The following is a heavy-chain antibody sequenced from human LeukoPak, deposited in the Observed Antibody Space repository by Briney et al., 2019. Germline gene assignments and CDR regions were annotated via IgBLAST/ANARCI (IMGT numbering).Heavy chain of an antibody. D-gene: IGHD3-10*01. V-gene: IGHV1-2*02. J-gene: IGHJ5*02. CDR1: GGTFSRYA. CDR2: INANSGGT. CDR3: ARGRLGTWFGELKA. Sequence: ASVKVSCKASGGTFSRYAMSWVRQAPGQGLEWMGWINANSGGTKYAQKFQGRVTMTRDTSISTAYMELSSLRSDDTAVYYCARGRLGTWFGELKAWGQGTLVTVSS.